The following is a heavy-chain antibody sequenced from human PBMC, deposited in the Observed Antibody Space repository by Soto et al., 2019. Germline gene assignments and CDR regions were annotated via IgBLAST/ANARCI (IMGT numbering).Heavy chain of an antibody. CDR3: ARGSYWSSSSCPRPYGMDV. CDR2: INHSGST. CDR1: GGSFSGYY. D-gene: IGHD2-2*01. J-gene: IGHJ6*02. Sequence: SETLSLTCAVYGGSFSGYYWSWIRQPPGKGLEWIGEINHSGSTNYNPSLKSRVTISVDTSKNQFSLKLSSVTAADTAVYYCARGSYWSSSSCPRPYGMDVWGQGTTVTVSS. V-gene: IGHV4-34*01.